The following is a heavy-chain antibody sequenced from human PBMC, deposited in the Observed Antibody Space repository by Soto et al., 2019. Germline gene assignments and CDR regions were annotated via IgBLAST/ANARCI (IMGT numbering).Heavy chain of an antibody. CDR1: GFTFSEYW. V-gene: IGHV3-74*01. J-gene: IGHJ5*02. Sequence: EVQLVESGGDLVQPGGSLRLSCAASGFTFSEYWMHWVRQTPGKGLVWVARINNGGTTTSYADSVKGRFSISRDNAKNTLYLQMNSLRLEDAAVYYCIRSYCPTSGCNGWFDPWGQGTLVTVSS. CDR3: IRSYCPTSGCNGWFDP. CDR2: INNGGTTT. D-gene: IGHD2-8*01.